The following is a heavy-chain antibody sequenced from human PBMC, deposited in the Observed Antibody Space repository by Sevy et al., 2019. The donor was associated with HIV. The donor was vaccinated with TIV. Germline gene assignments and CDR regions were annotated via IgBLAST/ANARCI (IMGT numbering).Heavy chain of an antibody. Sequence: ASVKVSCKASGGTFSNYAISWVRQAPGQGLEWMGGFIPMFDTANSAQKFQGRVTLTADGSTSTAYMKLGSLRSEDTAVYYCASSYYESSGYSPLYYYGMDVWGQGTTVTVSS. V-gene: IGHV1-69*13. CDR3: ASSYYESSGYSPLYYYGMDV. CDR2: FIPMFDTA. D-gene: IGHD3-22*01. CDR1: GGTFSNYA. J-gene: IGHJ6*02.